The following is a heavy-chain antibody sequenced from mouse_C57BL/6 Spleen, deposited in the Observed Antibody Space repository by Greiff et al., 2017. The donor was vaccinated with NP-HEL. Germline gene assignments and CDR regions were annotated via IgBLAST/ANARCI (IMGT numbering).Heavy chain of an antibody. Sequence: QVQLQQSGAELVRPGTSVKVSCKASGYAFTNYLIEWVKQRPGQGLEWIGVINPGSGGTNYNEKFKGKAILTADKSSSTAYMELRSLTSEDSAVYYCTRTGFAYWGQGTLVTVSA. CDR1: GYAFTNYL. D-gene: IGHD4-1*01. J-gene: IGHJ3*01. CDR2: INPGSGGT. V-gene: IGHV1-54*01. CDR3: TRTGFAY.